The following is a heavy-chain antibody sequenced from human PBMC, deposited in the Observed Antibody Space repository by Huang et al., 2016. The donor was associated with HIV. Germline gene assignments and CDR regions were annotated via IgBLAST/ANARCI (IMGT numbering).Heavy chain of an antibody. CDR3: ARGKAMDV. CDR1: GFTFTNNY. CDR2: IKQDGSER. V-gene: IGHV3-7*04. Sequence: EVQLVESGGGVVHPGGSLRLSCAASGFTFTNNYMTWVRQAPGKGLEWLANIKQDGSERYYVDSVKGRFTIARENAKNTVYLQMNSLRADDTAIYYCARGKAMDVWGRGTTVIVSS. J-gene: IGHJ6*02.